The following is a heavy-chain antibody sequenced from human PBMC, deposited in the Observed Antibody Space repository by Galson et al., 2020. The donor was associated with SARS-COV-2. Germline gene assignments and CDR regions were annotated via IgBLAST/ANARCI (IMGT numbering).Heavy chain of an antibody. D-gene: IGHD3-3*01. V-gene: IGHV4-31*03. CDR3: ARSPITIFGVVITNFDY. Sequence: ETSETLSLTCTVSGGSISSGGYYWSWIRQHPAKDLEWIGYIYYSGSTYYNPSLKSRVTISVDTSKNQFSLKLSSVTAADTAVHYCARSPITIFGVVITNFDYWGQGTLVTVSS. CDR2: IYYSGST. CDR1: GGSISSGGYY. J-gene: IGHJ4*02.